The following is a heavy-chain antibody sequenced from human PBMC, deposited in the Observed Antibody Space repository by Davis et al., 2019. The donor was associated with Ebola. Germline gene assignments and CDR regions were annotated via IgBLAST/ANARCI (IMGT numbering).Heavy chain of an antibody. CDR3: AADPKLKAPPGLDV. V-gene: IGHV3-66*01. Sequence: GGSLRLSCAASGFTVSSNYMSWVRQAPGKGLEWVSVLYRGGSTYYADSVRGRFTISRDNSENTVSLQMNSLRAEDTAVYYCAADPKLKAPPGLDVWGKGTTVTVSS. CDR2: LYRGGST. J-gene: IGHJ6*04. D-gene: IGHD1-14*01. CDR1: GFTVSSNY.